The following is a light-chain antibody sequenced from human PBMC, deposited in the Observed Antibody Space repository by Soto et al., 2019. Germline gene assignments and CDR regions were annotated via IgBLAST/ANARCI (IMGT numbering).Light chain of an antibody. CDR1: QDISNY. J-gene: IGKJ5*01. CDR2: DAS. CDR3: QQRSNWPIT. V-gene: IGKV1-33*01. Sequence: DIQMIQSLPSLPASVADTVTITLQASQDISNYLNWYQQKXGKAPKXXIYDASNLETGVPSRVSGSGSGTDFTCTISSLQPEDFEVYYCQQRSNWPITFGQGTRLEIK.